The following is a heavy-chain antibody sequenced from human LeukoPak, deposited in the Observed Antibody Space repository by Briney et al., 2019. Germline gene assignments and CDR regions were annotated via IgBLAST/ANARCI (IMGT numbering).Heavy chain of an antibody. CDR2: INPNSGGT. J-gene: IGHJ4*02. V-gene: IGHV1-2*02. CDR1: GYTFTGYY. D-gene: IGHD5-12*01. CDR3: ARDGYSGYDSIQLWFCLDY. Sequence: ASVKVSCKASGYTFTGYYMHWVRQAPGQGLEWMGWINPNSGGTNYAQKFQGRVTMTRDTSISTAYMELSRLRSDGTAVYYCARDGYSGYDSIQLWFCLDYWGQGTLVTVSS.